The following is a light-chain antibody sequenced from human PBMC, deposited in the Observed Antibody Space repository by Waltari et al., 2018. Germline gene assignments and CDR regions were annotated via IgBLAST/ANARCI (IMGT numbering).Light chain of an antibody. CDR2: DAS. Sequence: DIQMTQSPSSLSASVGDRVTITCQASHDINNYLNWYQQKPGKAPKLLIYDASNLETGVPSRFSGSGSGTDFTFTISSLQPEGLATYYCQHYDHLLWGTFGGGTKVEIK. J-gene: IGKJ4*01. CDR1: HDINNY. V-gene: IGKV1-33*01. CDR3: QHYDHLLWGT.